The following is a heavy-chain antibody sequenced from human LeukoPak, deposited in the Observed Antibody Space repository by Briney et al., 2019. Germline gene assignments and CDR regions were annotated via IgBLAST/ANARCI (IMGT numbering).Heavy chain of an antibody. D-gene: IGHD1-26*01. CDR3: AREDIVGATRDAFDI. CDR1: GGSISSYY. CDR2: IYYSGST. J-gene: IGHJ3*02. Sequence: TSETLSLTCTVSGGSISSYYWSWIRQPPGKGLEWIGYIYYSGSTNYNPSLKSRVTISVDTSKNQFSLKLSSVTAADTAVYYCAREDIVGATRDAFDIWGQGTMVTVSS. V-gene: IGHV4-59*01.